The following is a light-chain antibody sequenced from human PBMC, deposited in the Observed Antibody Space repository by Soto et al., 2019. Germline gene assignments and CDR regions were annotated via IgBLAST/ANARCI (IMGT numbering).Light chain of an antibody. CDR2: GND. Sequence: SVLTQPPSVSAAPGQKVTISCSGSSSNIGDNYVSWYQQLPGTAPKLLIYGNDKRPSGIPDRFSGSKSGTSATLGITGLQTGDEADYYCGTWDTSLSVVFGGGTKLTVL. CDR3: GTWDTSLSVV. J-gene: IGLJ2*01. V-gene: IGLV1-51*01. CDR1: SSNIGDNY.